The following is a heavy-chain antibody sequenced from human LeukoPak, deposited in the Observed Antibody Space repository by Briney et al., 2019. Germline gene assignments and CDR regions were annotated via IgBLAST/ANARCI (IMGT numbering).Heavy chain of an antibody. CDR2: IYYSGST. CDR1: GGSISSSSYY. J-gene: IGHJ4*02. CDR3: ARERFGGSTFLDN. Sequence: PSETLSLTCTVSGGSISSSSYYWGWIRQPPGKGLEWIGSIYYSGSTYYNPSLKSRVTISVDTSKNQFSLKLSSVTAADTAVYFCARERFGGSTFLDNWGQGTLVTVSS. D-gene: IGHD3-10*01. V-gene: IGHV4-39*07.